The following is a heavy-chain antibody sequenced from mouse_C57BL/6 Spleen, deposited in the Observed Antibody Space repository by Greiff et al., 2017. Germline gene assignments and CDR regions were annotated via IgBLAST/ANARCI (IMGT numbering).Heavy chain of an antibody. CDR2: INPGSGGT. V-gene: IGHV1-54*01. J-gene: IGHJ2*01. CDR3: AGGGDYFDD. CDR1: GYAFTNYL. Sequence: QVQLQQSGAELVRPGTSVKVSCKASGYAFTNYLIEWVKQRPGQGLEWIGVINPGSGGTNYEEKFKGKATLTADKSSSTAYMQLSSLTSEDSAVYFCAGGGDYFDDWGQGTTLTVAA.